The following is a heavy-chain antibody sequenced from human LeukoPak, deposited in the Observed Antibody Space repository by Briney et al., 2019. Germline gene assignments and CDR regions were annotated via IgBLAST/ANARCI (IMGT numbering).Heavy chain of an antibody. J-gene: IGHJ3*01. CDR3: AKYLLTPIAARSFDV. CDR1: GFTFRSYV. V-gene: IGHV3-23*01. Sequence: GGSLRLSCAASGFTFRSYVMNWVRQAPGMGLEWVATIGGSGDTTYYADSVKGRFTVSRDNSKNTLSLQMNSLRAEDTATYYCAKYLLTPIAARSFDVWGQGTTVIVSS. CDR2: IGGSGDTT. D-gene: IGHD2-15*01.